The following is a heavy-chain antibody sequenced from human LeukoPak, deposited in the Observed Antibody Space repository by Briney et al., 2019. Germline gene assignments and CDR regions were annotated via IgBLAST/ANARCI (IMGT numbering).Heavy chain of an antibody. CDR2: IIPIFGRA. CDR1: GGTFSSYA. D-gene: IGHD3-22*01. CDR3: ARGWDSSGQIPFFY. V-gene: IGHV1-69*13. J-gene: IGHJ4*02. Sequence: ASVKVSCKASGGTFSSYAISWVRQAPGQGPEWMGGIIPIFGRANYAQNFQGRVTIAADESTSTAYMELSSLRSEDTAVYYCARGWDSSGQIPFFYWGQGTPVTVSS.